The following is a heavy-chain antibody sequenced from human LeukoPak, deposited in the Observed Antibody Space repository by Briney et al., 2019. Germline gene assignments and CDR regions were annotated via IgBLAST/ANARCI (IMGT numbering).Heavy chain of an antibody. J-gene: IGHJ6*02. D-gene: IGHD3-22*01. V-gene: IGHV1-8*01. Sequence: GASVKVSCKASGYTFTSYDFNWVRQATGQRPEWMGWMSPNSGDTGYAQKFQGRVTMTRNTSISTAYMELSSLRSEDTAVYYCARAGDSSGYDTYYGMDVWGQGTTVTVSS. CDR2: MSPNSGDT. CDR3: ARAGDSSGYDTYYGMDV. CDR1: GYTFTSYD.